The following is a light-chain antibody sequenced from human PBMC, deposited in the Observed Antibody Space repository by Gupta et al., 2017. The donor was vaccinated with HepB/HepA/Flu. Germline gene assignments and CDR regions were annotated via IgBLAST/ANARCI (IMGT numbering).Light chain of an antibody. CDR3: QQNNSTPLT. V-gene: IGKV1-39*01. Sequence: DIQLIQSPSSLSASVGDSVTITCRASQSMNNLLDWYQQKPGEAPKLLIYAASSLKSGVPSRFSGSGSGTDFTLTISSLQPEDFATYYCQQNNSTPLTFGRGTKVEIK. J-gene: IGKJ4*02. CDR2: AAS. CDR1: QSMNNL.